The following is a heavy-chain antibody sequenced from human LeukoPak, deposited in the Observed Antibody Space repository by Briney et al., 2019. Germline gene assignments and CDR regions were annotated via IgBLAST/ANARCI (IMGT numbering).Heavy chain of an antibody. V-gene: IGHV3-23*01. CDR3: VKPYSGYNLGAFDI. J-gene: IGHJ3*02. Sequence: ETLSLTCTVSGGSISSYYWSWIRQPPGKGLEWVSGVSGSGGSTYYTDSVKGRFTISRDNSKNTLYLQMNSLRAEDTAVYYCVKPYSGYNLGAFDIWGQGTMVTVSP. D-gene: IGHD5-12*01. CDR1: GGSISSYY. CDR2: VSGSGGST.